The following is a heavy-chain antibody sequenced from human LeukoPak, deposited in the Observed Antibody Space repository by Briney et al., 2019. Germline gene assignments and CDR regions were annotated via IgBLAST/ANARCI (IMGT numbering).Heavy chain of an antibody. CDR1: GYTFTGYY. CDR2: INPNSGGT. V-gene: IGHV1-2*04. Sequence: ASVKVSCKASGYTFTGYYMHWVRQAPGQGLEWMGWINPNSGGTNYAQKFQGWVTMTRDTSISTAYMELSRLRSDDTAVYYCARGRGYSGYDLYYYYGMDVWGQGTTVTVSS. J-gene: IGHJ6*02. D-gene: IGHD5-12*01. CDR3: ARGRGYSGYDLYYYYGMDV.